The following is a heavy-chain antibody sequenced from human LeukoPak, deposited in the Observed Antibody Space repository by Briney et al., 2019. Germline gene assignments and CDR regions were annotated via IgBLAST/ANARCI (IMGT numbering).Heavy chain of an antibody. CDR2: IYYSGST. Sequence: SETLSLTCTVSGGSISSSSYYWGWIRQPPGKGLEWIGSIYYSGSTYYNPSLKSRVTISVDTSKNQFSLKLSSVTAADTAVYYCARGSSRSTVTTPYFDYWGQGTLVTVSS. CDR1: GGSISSSSYY. CDR3: ARGSSRSTVTTPYFDY. D-gene: IGHD4-17*01. J-gene: IGHJ4*02. V-gene: IGHV4-39*01.